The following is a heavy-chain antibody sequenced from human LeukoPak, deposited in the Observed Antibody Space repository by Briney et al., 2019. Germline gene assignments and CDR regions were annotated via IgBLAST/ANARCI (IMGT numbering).Heavy chain of an antibody. CDR3: AVEDCGGWIDC. V-gene: IGHV3-53*01. CDR1: GFTVSSNY. CDR2: IYSGGST. Sequence: PGGSLRLSCAASGFTVSSNYMSWVRQAPGKGLEWVSVIYSGGSTYYADSVKGRFTISRDNSKNTLYLQMNSLRAEDTAVYYCAVEDCGGWIDCWGQGTLVTVSS. J-gene: IGHJ4*02. D-gene: IGHD4-23*01.